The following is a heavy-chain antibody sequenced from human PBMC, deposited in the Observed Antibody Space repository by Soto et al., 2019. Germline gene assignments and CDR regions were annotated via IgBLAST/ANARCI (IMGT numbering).Heavy chain of an antibody. CDR3: SGGGYCGSAGCLKAQTGYYYYMDV. Sequence: EVQLVESGGGLVKPGGSLRLSCAASGFTFSNAWMSWVRQAPGEGLEWVGRIKSKTDGGTTDYAAPVKGRFTISRDDSKNTLYLQMDSLKTEDTAVYYCSGGGYCGSAGCLKAQTGYYYYMDVWGKGTTVTVS. J-gene: IGHJ6*03. D-gene: IGHD2-2*01. V-gene: IGHV3-15*01. CDR2: IKSKTDGGTT. CDR1: GFTFSNAW.